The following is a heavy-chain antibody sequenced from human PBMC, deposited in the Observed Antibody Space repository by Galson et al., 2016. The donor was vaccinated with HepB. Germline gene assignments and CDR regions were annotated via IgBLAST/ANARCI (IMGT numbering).Heavy chain of an antibody. D-gene: IGHD1-26*01. V-gene: IGHV3-30*03. CDR3: ATPRDSSGSYFPPRD. Sequence: SLRLSCAASGFGFNTFGMHWVRQAPGKGPEWVALISYDGLNKYYPDSVKGRFTISRDSSKNTLFLQMNSLRAEDTAVYYCATPRDSSGSYFPPRDWGQGTLVTVSS. CDR2: ISYDGLNK. J-gene: IGHJ4*02. CDR1: GFGFNTFG.